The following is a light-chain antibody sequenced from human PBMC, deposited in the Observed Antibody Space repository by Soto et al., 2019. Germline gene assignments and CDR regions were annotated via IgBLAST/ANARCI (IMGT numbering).Light chain of an antibody. CDR3: HQRQSWPRT. CDR2: YTS. Sequence: EIVLTQSPATLSSSPGETATLSCRASQYVGTRLAWYQHKPGQAPRLLIYYTSNRATGIPARFSGSGSGKDFTLTISSLAPEDFAIYYCHQRQSWPRTFGQGTKVEI. J-gene: IGKJ1*01. CDR1: QYVGTR. V-gene: IGKV3-11*01.